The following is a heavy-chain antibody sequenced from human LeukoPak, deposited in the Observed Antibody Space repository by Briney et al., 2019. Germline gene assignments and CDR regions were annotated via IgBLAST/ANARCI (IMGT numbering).Heavy chain of an antibody. CDR2: MNPNSGNT. V-gene: IGHV1-8*03. J-gene: IGHJ3*02. Sequence: ASVNVSCKASGYTFTSYDINWVRQATGQGLEWMGWMNPNSGNTRYAQKFQGRVTITRNTSISTAYRELSSLRSEDTAVYYCARGYYGGKDAFDIWGQGTMVSVSS. CDR3: ARGYYGGKDAFDI. CDR1: GYTFTSYD. D-gene: IGHD4-23*01.